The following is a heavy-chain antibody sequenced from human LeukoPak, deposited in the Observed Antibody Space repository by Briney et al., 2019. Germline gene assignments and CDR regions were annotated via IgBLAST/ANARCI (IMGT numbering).Heavy chain of an antibody. Sequence: ASVKVSCKASGDNFSTYVLTWVRQAPGQGLEWMGRIIPTLNVANFAQKFKGRVSITADKSTSTAHLELNSLRAEDTAVYYCTREGVYSPDPTSYHRLPFDIWGKGTLVIVSS. CDR3: TREGVYSPDPTSYHRLPFDI. V-gene: IGHV1-69*04. CDR1: GDNFSTYV. CDR2: IIPTLNVA. J-gene: IGHJ3*02. D-gene: IGHD3-16*02.